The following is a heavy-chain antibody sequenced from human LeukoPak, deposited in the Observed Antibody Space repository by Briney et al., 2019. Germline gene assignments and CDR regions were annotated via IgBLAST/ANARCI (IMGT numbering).Heavy chain of an antibody. J-gene: IGHJ2*01. D-gene: IGHD3-22*01. CDR3: ARDPEITMIVASLDWYFDL. CDR1: GFTFSSYG. CDR2: IWYDGSNK. V-gene: IGHV3-33*01. Sequence: PGGSLRLSCAAFGFTFSSYGMHWVRQAPGKGLEWVAVIWYDGSNKYYADSVKGRFTISRDNSKNTLYLQMNSLRAEDTAVYYCARDPEITMIVASLDWYFDLWGRGTLVTVSS.